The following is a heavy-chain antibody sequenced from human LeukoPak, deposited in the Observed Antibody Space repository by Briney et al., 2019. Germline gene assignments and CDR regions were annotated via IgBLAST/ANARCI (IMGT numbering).Heavy chain of an antibody. CDR3: ARGKGSRGPRGYDSSGYSY. CDR1: GYTFTSYG. V-gene: IGHV1-18*01. J-gene: IGHJ4*02. CDR2: ISAYNGNT. D-gene: IGHD3-22*01. Sequence: ASVKASCKASGYTFTSYGISWVRQAPGQGLEWMGWISAYNGNTNYAQKLQGRVTMTTDTSTSTAYMELRSLRSDDTAVYYCARGKGSRGPRGYDSSGYSYWGQGTLVTVSS.